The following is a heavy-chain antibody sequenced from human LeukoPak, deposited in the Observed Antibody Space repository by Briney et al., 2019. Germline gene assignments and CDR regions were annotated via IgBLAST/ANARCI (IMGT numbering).Heavy chain of an antibody. CDR1: GGSISSSSYY. D-gene: IGHD2-15*01. J-gene: IGHJ5*02. V-gene: IGHV4-39*07. CDR3: AGTEYCSGGSCYLGRRFDP. CDR2: IYYSGST. Sequence: KPSETLSLTCTVSGGSISSSSYYWGWIRQPPGKGLEWIGSIYYSGSTYYNPSLKSRVTISVDTSKNQFSLKLSSVTAADTAVYYCAGTEYCSGGSCYLGRRFDPWGQGTLVTVSS.